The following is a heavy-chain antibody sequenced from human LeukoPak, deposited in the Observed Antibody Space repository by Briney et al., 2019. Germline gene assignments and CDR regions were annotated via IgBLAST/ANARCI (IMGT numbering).Heavy chain of an antibody. J-gene: IGHJ4*02. CDR3: ASRYSSGWYDY. V-gene: IGHV4-4*02. Sequence: SETLSLTCAVSGGSISSSNWWSWVRQPPGKGLEWIGGIYHSGSTNYNPSLKSRVTISVDKSKNQFSLKLSSVTAADTAVYYCASRYSSGWYDYWGQGTLVTVSS. CDR1: GGSISSSNW. CDR2: IYHSGST. D-gene: IGHD6-19*01.